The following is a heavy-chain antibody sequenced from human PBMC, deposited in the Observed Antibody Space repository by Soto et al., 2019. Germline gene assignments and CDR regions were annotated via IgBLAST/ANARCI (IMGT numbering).Heavy chain of an antibody. CDR1: VESFSGYY. J-gene: IGHJ4*02. CDR2: IDHTGTT. V-gene: IGHV4-34*01. Sequence: PSETLSLTCAVSVESFSGYYWSWIRQSPGKGLEWIGDIDHTGTTHYNPSLKNRVTILVDRSKKHFSLTLTSVTTADTAEYFCTRGRPPRYWGQGTPVTVSS. CDR3: TRGRPPRY.